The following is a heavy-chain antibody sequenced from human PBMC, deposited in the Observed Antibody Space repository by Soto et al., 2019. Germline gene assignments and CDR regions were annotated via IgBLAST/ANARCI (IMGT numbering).Heavy chain of an antibody. CDR1: GGSISSGGYY. J-gene: IGHJ3*02. CDR2: IYYSGST. Sequence: SETQSLTYAVSGGSISSGGYYWGWIRQPPGKGLEWIGCIYYSGSTYYNPSLKSRVTISVDTSKNQFSLKLSSVTAADTAVYYCARLSDRSAFDIWGQGTMVTVSS. CDR3: ARLSDRSAFDI. V-gene: IGHV4-39*01. D-gene: IGHD2-15*01.